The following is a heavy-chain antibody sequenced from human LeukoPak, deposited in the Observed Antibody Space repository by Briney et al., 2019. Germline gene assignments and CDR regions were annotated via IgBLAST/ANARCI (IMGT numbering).Heavy chain of an antibody. J-gene: IGHJ4*02. Sequence: GGSLRLSCAASGCTSSNAWRSWVRQAPGKGLEWVGRVTSKTDGGTTDYAAPVKGRFTISRDDSKNTLYLQMNSLRTEDTAVYYCTTDKLWFSYWGQGTLVTVSS. V-gene: IGHV3-15*01. CDR1: GCTSSNAW. CDR2: VTSKTDGGTT. CDR3: TTDKLWFSY. D-gene: IGHD5-18*01.